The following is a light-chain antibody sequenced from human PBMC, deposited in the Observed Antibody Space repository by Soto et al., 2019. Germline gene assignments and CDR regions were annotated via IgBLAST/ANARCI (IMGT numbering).Light chain of an antibody. CDR1: QTISTY. J-gene: IGKJ2*01. V-gene: IGKV1-39*01. CDR2: AAS. CDR3: QQSHGIPYT. Sequence: DIQMTQSPSSLSAAVGDRVTITCRASQTISTYLNWYQQKPGKAPKLLIYAASSLQSGVPSRFTGSASGTDFTLTISSLQPEDFATYYCQQSHGIPYTFGQGTKLEIK.